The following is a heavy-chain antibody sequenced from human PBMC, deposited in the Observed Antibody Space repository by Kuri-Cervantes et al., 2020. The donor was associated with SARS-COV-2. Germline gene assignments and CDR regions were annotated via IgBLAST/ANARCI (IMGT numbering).Heavy chain of an antibody. V-gene: IGHV3-23*01. CDR1: GFTFSSYA. CDR2: ISGSGGST. D-gene: IGHD6-19*01. CDR3: ARAQQWLEPNFDY. Sequence: GESLKISCAASGFTFSSYAMSWVRQAPGKGLEWVSAISGSGGSTYYADSVKGRFTISRDNSKNTLYLQMNSLRAEDTAVYYCARAQQWLEPNFDYWGQGTPVTVSS. J-gene: IGHJ4*02.